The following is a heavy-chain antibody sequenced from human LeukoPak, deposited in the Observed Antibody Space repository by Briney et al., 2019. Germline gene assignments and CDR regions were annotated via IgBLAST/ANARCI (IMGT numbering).Heavy chain of an antibody. Sequence: ASVKVSCKASGYTFTSYYMLWVRQAPGQGLEWMGIINPSGGSTSYAQKFQGRVTMTRDTSTSTVYMELSSLRSEDTAVYYCARERIDYGDRRGFDYWGQGTLVTVSS. CDR1: GYTFTSYY. J-gene: IGHJ4*02. CDR2: INPSGGST. V-gene: IGHV1-46*01. CDR3: ARERIDYGDRRGFDY. D-gene: IGHD4-17*01.